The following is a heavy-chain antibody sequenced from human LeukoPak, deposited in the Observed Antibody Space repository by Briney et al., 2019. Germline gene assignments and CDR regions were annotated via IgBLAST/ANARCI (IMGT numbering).Heavy chain of an antibody. CDR2: ISYDGSNK. Sequence: GGSLRLSCAASGFTFSSYGMHWVRQAPGKGLEWVAVISYDGSNKYYADSVKGRFTITRDNAKNSLYLQMNSLRAEDTAEYYCARDLDYYGMDVWGQGTTVTVSS. V-gene: IGHV3-30*03. J-gene: IGHJ6*02. CDR3: ARDLDYYGMDV. CDR1: GFTFSSYG.